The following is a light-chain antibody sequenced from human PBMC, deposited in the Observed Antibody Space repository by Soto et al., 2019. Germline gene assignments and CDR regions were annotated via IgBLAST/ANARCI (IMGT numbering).Light chain of an antibody. CDR1: SSDVGGYDY. Sequence: QSVLTQPASVSGSPGQSITISCTGTSSDVGGYDYVGWYQQHPGKAPKLMIYNVNNRPSRVSNRFSGSKSGNTASLTISGLQAEDEADYYCTSYTNRYTYVFGTGTKLTVL. V-gene: IGLV2-14*01. CDR2: NVN. CDR3: TSYTNRYTYV. J-gene: IGLJ1*01.